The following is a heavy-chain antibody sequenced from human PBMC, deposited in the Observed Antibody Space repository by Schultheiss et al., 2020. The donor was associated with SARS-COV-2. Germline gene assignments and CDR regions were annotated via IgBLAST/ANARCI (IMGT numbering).Heavy chain of an antibody. D-gene: IGHD6-6*01. Sequence: GGSLRLSCAASGFAFSSYALHWVRRAPGKGLEWVAVIWYDGSNKYYADSVKGRFTISRDNSKNTLYLQMNSLRAEDTAVYYCAKPVVKAARPRDWFDPWGQGTLVTVSS. CDR1: GFAFSSYA. CDR2: IWYDGSNK. CDR3: AKPVVKAARPRDWFDP. J-gene: IGHJ5*02. V-gene: IGHV3-33*06.